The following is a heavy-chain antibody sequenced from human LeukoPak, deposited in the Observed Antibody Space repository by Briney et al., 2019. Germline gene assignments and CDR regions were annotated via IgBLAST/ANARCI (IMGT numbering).Heavy chain of an antibody. Sequence: GGSLRLSCEASGFTFSHFGMXXVRQAPGXXXXXXXXXWSDXXNXYYXDSVXXXXXXSXDNFKRTVSLEMNGLRAEDTAVYYCAKDAQXGFDYSNSLEHWGQGSLVIVSS. D-gene: IGHD4-11*01. V-gene: IGHV3-33*06. CDR2: XWSDXXNX. J-gene: IGHJ5*02. CDR1: GFTFSHFG. CDR3: AKDAQXGFDYSNSLEH.